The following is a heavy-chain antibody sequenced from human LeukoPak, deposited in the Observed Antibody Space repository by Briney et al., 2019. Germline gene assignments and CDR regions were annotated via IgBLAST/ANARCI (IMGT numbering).Heavy chain of an antibody. CDR2: IYYSGST. J-gene: IGHJ4*02. CDR3: ARQRSYSAEGSINYFDY. V-gene: IGHV4-39*01. CDR1: GGSISSSSYY. Sequence: SSETLSLTCTVSGGSISSSSYYWGWIRQPPGKGLEWIGSIYYSGSTYYNPSLKSRVTISVDTSKNQFSLKLSSVTAADTAVYYCARQRSYSAEGSINYFDYWGQGTLVTVSS. D-gene: IGHD3-10*01.